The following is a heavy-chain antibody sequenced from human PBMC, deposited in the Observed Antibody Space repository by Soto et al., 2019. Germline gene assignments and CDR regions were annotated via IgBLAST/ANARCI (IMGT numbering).Heavy chain of an antibody. V-gene: IGHV1-69*01. Sequence: QVQLVQSAAEVKKPGSSVKVSCKASGGTFSSYAISWVRQAPGQGLEWMGGIIPIFGTANYAQKFQGRVTITADESTSTAYMELSSLRSEDTAVYYCLYDFWSGYPEYYYYGMDVWGQGTTVTVSS. D-gene: IGHD3-3*01. CDR1: GGTFSSYA. CDR3: LYDFWSGYPEYYYYGMDV. J-gene: IGHJ6*02. CDR2: IIPIFGTA.